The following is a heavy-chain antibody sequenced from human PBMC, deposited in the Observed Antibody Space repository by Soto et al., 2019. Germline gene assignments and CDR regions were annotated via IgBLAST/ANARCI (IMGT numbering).Heavy chain of an antibody. CDR2: IWYDGSNK. Sequence: QVQLVESGGGVVQPGRSLRLSCAASGFTFSSYGMHWVRQAPGKGLEWVAVIWYDGSNKYYADSVKGRFTTSRDNSKNTLYLQMNSLRAEDTAVYYCARDGNYYDSSGYSSYFDYWGQGTLVTVSS. CDR1: GFTFSSYG. J-gene: IGHJ4*02. D-gene: IGHD3-22*01. CDR3: ARDGNYYDSSGYSSYFDY. V-gene: IGHV3-33*01.